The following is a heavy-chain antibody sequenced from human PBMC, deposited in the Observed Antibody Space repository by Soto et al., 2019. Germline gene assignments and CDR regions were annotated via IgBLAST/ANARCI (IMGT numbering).Heavy chain of an antibody. CDR1: GDSISGGASF. J-gene: IGHJ5*02. Sequence: TLSLTCTVSGDSISGGASFWSWIRQPPGKGLEWIANVYYSGSSYYNPSLKSRLTISVDTTKNQFSLQLKSMTAADTAVYYCAKLSCTSSTCYFPGWFDPWGQGTMVTAPQ. D-gene: IGHD2-2*01. CDR2: VYYSGSS. V-gene: IGHV4-31*03. CDR3: AKLSCTSSTCYFPGWFDP.